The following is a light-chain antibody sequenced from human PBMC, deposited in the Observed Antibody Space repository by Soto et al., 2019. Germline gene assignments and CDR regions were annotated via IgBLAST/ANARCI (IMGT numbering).Light chain of an antibody. CDR3: QHYHSAAT. V-gene: IGKV1-5*01. CDR2: DAS. CDR1: QSISRW. Sequence: DIEMTQSPSTLSASVGDRVTITCRASQSISRWLAWYQQRPGKAPNLLIYDASNLDSGVPSRFSGSGSGTEFTLTIRSPQPDDLATYYGQHYHSAATFGQGTKLEI. J-gene: IGKJ2*01.